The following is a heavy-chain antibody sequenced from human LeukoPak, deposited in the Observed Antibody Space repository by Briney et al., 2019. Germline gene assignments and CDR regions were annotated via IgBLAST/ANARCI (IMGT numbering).Heavy chain of an antibody. CDR1: GFTFDDYA. V-gene: IGHV3-21*01. D-gene: IGHD2-21*02. CDR3: ARDSPGEVVTARGDY. J-gene: IGHJ4*02. Sequence: GGSLRLSCAASGFTFDDYAMHWVRQAPGKGLEWVSSISSSSTYIYYADSVKGRFIISRDNAKNSLYLQMNSLRAEDTAVYYCARDSPGEVVTARGDYWGQGTLVTVSS. CDR2: ISSSSTYI.